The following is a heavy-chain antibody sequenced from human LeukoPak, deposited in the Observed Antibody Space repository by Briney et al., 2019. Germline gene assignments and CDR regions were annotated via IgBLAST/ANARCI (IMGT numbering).Heavy chain of an antibody. D-gene: IGHD3-3*01. CDR2: ISDSNTYI. CDR3: AKGWAITIFGVVRYYYYMDV. J-gene: IGHJ6*03. CDR1: GFTFSSYS. Sequence: GGSLRLSCAASGFTFSSYSMNWVRQAPGKGLEWVSSISDSNTYIYYADSVEGRFTISRDNAKNSLYLQMNSLRAEDTAVYYCAKGWAITIFGVVRYYYYMDVWGKGTTVTLSS. V-gene: IGHV3-21*04.